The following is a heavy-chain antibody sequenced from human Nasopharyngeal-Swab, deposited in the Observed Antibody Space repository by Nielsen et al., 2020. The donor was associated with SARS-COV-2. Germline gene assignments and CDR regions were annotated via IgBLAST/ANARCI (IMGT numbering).Heavy chain of an antibody. CDR3: AREGIAVAGYYYYYYMDV. CDR2: TYYRSKWYN. J-gene: IGHJ6*03. D-gene: IGHD6-19*01. V-gene: IGHV6-1*01. Sequence: SQTLSLTCAISGDCVSSNSAAWNWIRQSPSRGLEWLGRTYYRSKWYNDYAVSVKSRITINPDTSKNQFSLQLNSVTPEDTAVYYCAREGIAVAGYYYYYYMDVWGKGTTVTVSS. CDR1: GDCVSSNSAA.